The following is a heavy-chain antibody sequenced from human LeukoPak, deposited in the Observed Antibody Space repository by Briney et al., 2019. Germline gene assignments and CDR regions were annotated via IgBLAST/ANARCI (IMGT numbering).Heavy chain of an antibody. CDR3: ARDLVAMNWFDP. D-gene: IGHD2-15*01. Sequence: NPSETLSLTCTVSGGSISSYYWSWIRQPPGKGLEWIGYIYYSGSTNYNPSLKSRVTISVDTSKNQFSLKLSSVTAADTAVYYCARDLVAMNWFDPWGQGTLVTVSS. CDR2: IYYSGST. CDR1: GGSISSYY. V-gene: IGHV4-59*01. J-gene: IGHJ5*02.